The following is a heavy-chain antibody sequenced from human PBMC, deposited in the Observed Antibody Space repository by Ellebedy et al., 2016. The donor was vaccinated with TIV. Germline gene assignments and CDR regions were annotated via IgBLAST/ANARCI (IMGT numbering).Heavy chain of an antibody. J-gene: IGHJ6*02. D-gene: IGHD3-10*01. CDR1: GGSITTGGYY. V-gene: IGHV4-31*03. CDR3: ARAGDGSGTYWHYYGMDV. Sequence: MPSETLSPTCTVSGGSITTGGYYWTWIRQHPGKGLEWIAYIYYSGDTYYNPSVKSRVDTSIDPSKNQFSLKLYSVTAAATALYYCARAGDGSGTYWHYYGMDVWGQGTTVTVSS. CDR2: IYYSGDT.